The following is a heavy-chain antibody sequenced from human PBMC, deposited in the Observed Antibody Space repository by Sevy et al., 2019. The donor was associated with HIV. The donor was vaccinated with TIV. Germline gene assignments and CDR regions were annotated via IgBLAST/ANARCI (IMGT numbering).Heavy chain of an antibody. CDR2: VNPRNGGT. Sequence: ASVKVSCKATGYTFTGQYIHWVRQVPGQGLEWVGWVNPRNGGTKTAQSFEGRVTLTRDTSISTANLEMGSLTSDDTAVYFCARARLGPLGSLDSWGQGTLVIVSS. J-gene: IGHJ4*02. D-gene: IGHD3-10*01. CDR1: GYTFTGQY. CDR3: ARARLGPLGSLDS. V-gene: IGHV1-2*02.